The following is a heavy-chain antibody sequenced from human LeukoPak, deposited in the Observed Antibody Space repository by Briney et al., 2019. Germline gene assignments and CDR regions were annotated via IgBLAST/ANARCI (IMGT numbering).Heavy chain of an antibody. CDR1: GYTFSDYY. Sequence: ASVKVSCKTSGYTFSDYYMHWVRQAPGQGLEWMGWINPNSGGTKYAQKFQGRVTMTRDTSISTAYMEVSSLISDDTAVYYCARAGEILITFGGVMDYYYYMDVWGEGTTVTVSS. D-gene: IGHD3-16*01. V-gene: IGHV1-2*02. CDR3: ARAGEILITFGGVMDYYYYMDV. CDR2: INPNSGGT. J-gene: IGHJ6*03.